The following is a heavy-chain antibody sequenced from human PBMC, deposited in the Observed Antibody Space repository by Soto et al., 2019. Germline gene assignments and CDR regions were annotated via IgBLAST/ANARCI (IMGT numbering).Heavy chain of an antibody. V-gene: IGHV3-21*01. CDR3: ARDLAGYCSSTSCYYYYYGMDV. CDR2: ISSSSSYI. CDR1: GFTFSSYS. Sequence: EVQLVESGGGLVKPGGSLRLSCAASGFTFSSYSMNWVRQAPGQGLEWVSSISSSSSYIYYADSVKGRFTISRDNAKNSLYLQMNSLRAEDTAVYYCARDLAGYCSSTSCYYYYYGMDVCGQGTTVTVAS. J-gene: IGHJ6*02. D-gene: IGHD2-2*01.